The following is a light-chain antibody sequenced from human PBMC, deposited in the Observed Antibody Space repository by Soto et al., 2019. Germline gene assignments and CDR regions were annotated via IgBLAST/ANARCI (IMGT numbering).Light chain of an antibody. V-gene: IGKV3-11*01. J-gene: IGKJ2*01. CDR3: QQRISWPRT. CDR2: DAS. Sequence: EIVLTQTPATMSLSPGERATISCRASQSVSSYLAWYQQKPGQTPRLLIYDASNRATGIPARFSGSGSGTDFTLTISSLEPEDFAVYYCQQRISWPRTFGQVTKLEIK. CDR1: QSVSSY.